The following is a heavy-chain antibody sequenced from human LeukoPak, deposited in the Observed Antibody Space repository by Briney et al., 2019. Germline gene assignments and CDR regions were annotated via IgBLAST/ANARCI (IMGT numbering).Heavy chain of an antibody. CDR1: GFIVSSNY. D-gene: IGHD2-15*01. V-gene: IGHV3-23*01. CDR2: ISGSGGST. Sequence: GGSLRLSCAASGFIVSSNYMSWVRQAPGKGLEWVSAISGSGGSTYYADSVKGRFTISRDNSKNTLYLQMNSLRAEDTAVYYCAPRVVVAGYWGQGTLVTVSS. CDR3: APRVVVAGY. J-gene: IGHJ4*02.